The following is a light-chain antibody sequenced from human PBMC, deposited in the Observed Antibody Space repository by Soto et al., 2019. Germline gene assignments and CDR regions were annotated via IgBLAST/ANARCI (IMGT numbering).Light chain of an antibody. CDR2: TAS. Sequence: IQMTQSPSTLSGSVGDRVTITCRASQTISSWLDWYQQKPGKAPKLLIYTASTLKSGVPSRFSGSGSGTEFTLTISSLQPDDFATYYCQHYNSYSEAFGQGTKVELK. V-gene: IGKV1-5*03. CDR1: QTISSW. J-gene: IGKJ1*01. CDR3: QHYNSYSEA.